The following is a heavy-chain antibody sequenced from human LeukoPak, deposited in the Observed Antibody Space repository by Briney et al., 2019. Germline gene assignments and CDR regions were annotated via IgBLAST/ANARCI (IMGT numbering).Heavy chain of an antibody. Sequence: SETLSLTCTVSRASISDNYWSWSRQPAGKALEWIGRTYTSGDTNYNPSLKSRASVSEDTSKNQFYLSLRYVTAADTAVYYCTIGGASGSLAHWGPGTLVTVSS. D-gene: IGHD6-13*01. CDR1: RASISDNY. V-gene: IGHV4-4*07. CDR3: TIGGASGSLAH. CDR2: TYTSGDT. J-gene: IGHJ4*02.